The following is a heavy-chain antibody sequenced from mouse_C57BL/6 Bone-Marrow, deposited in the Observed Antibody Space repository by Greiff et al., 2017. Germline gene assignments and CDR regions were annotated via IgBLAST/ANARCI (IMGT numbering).Heavy chain of an antibody. Sequence: ESGPGLVKPSQSLSLTCSVTGYSITSGYYWNWIRQFPGNKLEWMGYISYDGSNNYNPSLKNRISITRDTSKNQFFLKLNSVTTEDTATXYCAREGQLRLRHSMDYGGQGTSVTVSS. V-gene: IGHV3-6*01. CDR1: GYSITSGYY. CDR3: AREGQLRLRHSMDY. CDR2: ISYDGSN. D-gene: IGHD3-2*02. J-gene: IGHJ4*01.